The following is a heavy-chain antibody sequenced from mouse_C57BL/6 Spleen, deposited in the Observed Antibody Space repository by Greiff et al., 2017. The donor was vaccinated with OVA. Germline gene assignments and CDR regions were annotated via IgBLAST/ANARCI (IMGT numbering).Heavy chain of an antibody. Sequence: EVQVVESGGGLVKPGGSLKLSCAASGFTFSSYAMSWVRQTPEKRLEWVATISDGGSYTYYPDNVKGRFTISRDNAKNNLYLQMSQLKSYDTAMYYCARECDYFMAYWGQGTLVTVSA. J-gene: IGHJ3*01. CDR1: GFTFSSYA. D-gene: IGHD1-1*01. CDR2: ISDGGSYT. CDR3: ARECDYFMAY. V-gene: IGHV5-4*01.